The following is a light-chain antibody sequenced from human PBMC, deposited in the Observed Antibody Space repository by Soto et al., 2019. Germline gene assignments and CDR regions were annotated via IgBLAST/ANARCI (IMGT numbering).Light chain of an antibody. CDR1: QNITKF. Sequence: DIQMTQSPSSLSASVGDRVTVTCRPSQNITKFLNLYQEKPGRAPKVLIYVTSNLQNGVPSRFSGSVSGTEFTLTTSSLKPEDCAEYYCQKTYTAPGTFGQGTRVEVK. CDR3: QKTYTAPGT. J-gene: IGKJ1*01. CDR2: VTS. V-gene: IGKV1-39*01.